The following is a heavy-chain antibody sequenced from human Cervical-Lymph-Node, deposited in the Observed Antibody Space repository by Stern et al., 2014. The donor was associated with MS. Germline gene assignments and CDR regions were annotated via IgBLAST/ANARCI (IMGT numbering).Heavy chain of an antibody. V-gene: IGHV1-69*06. CDR3: ARGGGLVGYFDY. CDR1: GDTFSSYA. J-gene: IGHJ4*02. CDR2: ITPVFGTT. Sequence: QLVQSGAEVKTPGSSVKVSCKASGDTFSSYAINWVRQVPGQGLEWMGGITPVFGTTNYAQKFQGRVTITADKSTNTAYMELMTLRSEDTAVYYCARGGGLVGYFDYWGQGTLVSVSS. D-gene: IGHD1-26*01.